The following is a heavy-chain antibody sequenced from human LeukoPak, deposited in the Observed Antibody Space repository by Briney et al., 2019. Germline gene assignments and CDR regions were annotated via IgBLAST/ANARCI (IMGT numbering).Heavy chain of an antibody. D-gene: IGHD3-10*01. CDR1: GGSFSGYY. CDR3: ARGPSNYYGSGSYLDY. J-gene: IGHJ4*02. Sequence: KPSETLSLTCAVYGGSFSGYYWSWIRQPPGKGLEWIGEINHSGSTNYNPSLKSRVTISVDTFKNQFSLKLSSVTAADTAVYYCARGPSNYYGSGSYLDYWGQGTLVTVSS. CDR2: INHSGST. V-gene: IGHV4-34*01.